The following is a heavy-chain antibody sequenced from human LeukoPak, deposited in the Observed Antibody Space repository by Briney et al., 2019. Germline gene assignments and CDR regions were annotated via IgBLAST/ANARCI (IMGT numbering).Heavy chain of an antibody. V-gene: IGHV3-21*01. D-gene: IGHD1-26*01. CDR1: GFTFSSYT. Sequence: GGSLRLSCAAFGFTFSSYTMNWVRQAPGKGLEWISSISSSGTYIYYADSVKGRFTISRDNAKNSLYLQMNSLRAEDTAVYYCASGYGRARASDYWGQGTLVTVSS. CDR2: ISSSGTYI. CDR3: ASGYGRARASDY. J-gene: IGHJ4*02.